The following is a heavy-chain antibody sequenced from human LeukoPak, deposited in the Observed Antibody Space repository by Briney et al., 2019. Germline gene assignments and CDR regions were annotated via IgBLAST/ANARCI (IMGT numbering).Heavy chain of an antibody. V-gene: IGHV3-53*01. CDR1: GFTVSSNY. CDR3: ARDLFWYHNY. D-gene: IGHD3-9*01. CDR2: IYSGGST. J-gene: IGHJ4*02. Sequence: PGGSLRLSCAASGFTVSSNYMSWVRQAPGKGLEWVSIIYSGGSTFYADSVKGRFTISRDNAKNSLYLQMNSLRAEDTAVYYCARDLFWYHNYWGQGTLVTVSS.